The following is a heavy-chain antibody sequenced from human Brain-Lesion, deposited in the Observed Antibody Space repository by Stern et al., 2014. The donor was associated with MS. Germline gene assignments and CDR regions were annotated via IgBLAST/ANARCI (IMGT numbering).Heavy chain of an antibody. CDR3: TRDIAASSASFDY. V-gene: IGHV3-9*01. D-gene: IGHD3-10*01. J-gene: IGHJ4*02. CDR2: ISWNSGTI. Sequence: EVQLVESGGDLVQPGGSLRLSCAAFGFTFDGYAMHWVRQAPGKGLEWVAGISWNSGTIGYADSVKGRFTISRANAHTSLDLQTNSLSPEDSALYYCTRDIAASSASFDYWGQGTLVTVSS. CDR1: GFTFDGYA.